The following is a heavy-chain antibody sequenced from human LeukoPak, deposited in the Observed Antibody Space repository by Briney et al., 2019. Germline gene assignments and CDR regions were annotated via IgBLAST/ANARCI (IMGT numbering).Heavy chain of an antibody. J-gene: IGHJ4*02. Sequence: ASVKVSCKPSGYSFTRNGISWVRQAPGQGLEWMAWISANSGNTNYAQNFQDRVTLTTDTSTSTAYMELRSLRSDDTAVYYCARDVNYAFDYWGQGTLITVSS. CDR2: ISANSGNT. D-gene: IGHD3-16*01. CDR1: GYSFTRNG. V-gene: IGHV1-18*01. CDR3: ARDVNYAFDY.